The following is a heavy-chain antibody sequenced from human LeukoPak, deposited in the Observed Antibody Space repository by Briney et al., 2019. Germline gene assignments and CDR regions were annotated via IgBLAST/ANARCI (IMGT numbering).Heavy chain of an antibody. CDR3: ARHTREGASDTPLDY. CDR1: GYTLTSYW. V-gene: IGHV5-51*01. J-gene: IGHJ4*02. CDR2: IYPGDSDT. Sequence: GESLKISCKGSGYTLTSYWVGWVRQMPGKGLEWMGIIYPGDSDTRYSPSFQGQVTISADKSISTAYLQWSSLKASDTAIYYCARHTREGASDTPLDYWGQGTLVTVSS. D-gene: IGHD2-15*01.